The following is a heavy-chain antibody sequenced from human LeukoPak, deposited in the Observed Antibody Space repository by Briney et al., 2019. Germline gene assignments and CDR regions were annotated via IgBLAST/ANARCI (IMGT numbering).Heavy chain of an antibody. CDR1: GGTFSSYA. Sequence: GASVKVSCKASGGTFSSYAISWVRQTPGQGLEWMGGIIPIFGTANYAQKFQGRVTITADESTSTAYMELSSLRSEDTAVYYCAATYYYDSSGYGEDAFDIWGQGTMVTVSS. CDR2: IIPIFGTA. V-gene: IGHV1-69*13. J-gene: IGHJ3*02. CDR3: AATYYYDSSGYGEDAFDI. D-gene: IGHD3-22*01.